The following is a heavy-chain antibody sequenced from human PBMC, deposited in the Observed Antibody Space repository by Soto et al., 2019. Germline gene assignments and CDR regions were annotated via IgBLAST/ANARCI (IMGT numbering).Heavy chain of an antibody. CDR2: IVPIVDTS. CDR3: ARAPRYHWLVHGWFDP. CDR1: GGTFSSYA. V-gene: IGHV1-69*13. D-gene: IGHD6-19*01. J-gene: IGHJ5*02. Sequence: GASVKVSCKTSGGTFSSYAISWVRQAPGQGLEWMGGIVPIVDTSTYAQKFQGRVTITADESTSTAYMELSSLRSEDTAVYYCARAPRYHWLVHGWFDPWGQGTLVTVSS.